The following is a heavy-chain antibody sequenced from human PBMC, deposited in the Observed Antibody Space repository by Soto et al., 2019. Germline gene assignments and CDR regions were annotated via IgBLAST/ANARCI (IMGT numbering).Heavy chain of an antibody. CDR2: ISAYNGNT. D-gene: IGHD3-3*01. CDR3: SRDTRFFGVVINADY. J-gene: IGHJ4*02. V-gene: IGHV1-18*04. Sequence: ASVKVSCKASGYTFTSYGISWERQAPGQGLEWMGWISAYNGNTNYAQKLQGRVTMTTDTSTSTAYMELKSLRSDDTAGYYWSRDTRFFGVVINADYWGQGTQVTVSS. CDR1: GYTFTSYG.